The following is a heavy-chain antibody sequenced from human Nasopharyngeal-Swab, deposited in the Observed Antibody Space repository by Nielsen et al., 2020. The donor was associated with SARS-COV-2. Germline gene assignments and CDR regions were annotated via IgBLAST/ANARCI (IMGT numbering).Heavy chain of an antibody. D-gene: IGHD3-10*01. J-gene: IGHJ3*02. Sequence: GGSLRLSCAASGFTFSRYWMHWVRLPPGKGLEWVSQIDDDGRRTTYADSVKGRFTISRDNAKNTLYLQMNSLRVEDTAVYYCARVLLRALGKFGEGYAFDIWGQGTMVTVSS. CDR1: GFTFSRYW. V-gene: IGHV3-74*01. CDR2: IDDDGRRT. CDR3: ARVLLRALGKFGEGYAFDI.